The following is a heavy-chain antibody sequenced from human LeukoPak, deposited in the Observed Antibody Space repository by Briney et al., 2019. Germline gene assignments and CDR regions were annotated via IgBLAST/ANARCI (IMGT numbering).Heavy chain of an antibody. CDR2: ISAYNGNT. CDR3: ARDRNIVRLRLGELSFRYFDY. Sequence: GAPVKVSCKASGGAVTSYGLSWVRQAPGQGLEWMGWISAYNGNTNYAQKLQGRVTMTTDTSTSTAYMELRSLRSDDTAVYYCARDRNIVRLRLGELSFRYFDYWGQGTLVTVSS. CDR1: GGAVTSYG. D-gene: IGHD3-16*02. J-gene: IGHJ4*02. V-gene: IGHV1-18*01.